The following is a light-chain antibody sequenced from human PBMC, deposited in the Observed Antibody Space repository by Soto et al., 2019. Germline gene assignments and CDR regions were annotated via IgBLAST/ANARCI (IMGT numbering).Light chain of an antibody. CDR3: QQFDYSLWT. CDR1: QSVSTSN. V-gene: IGKV3-20*01. CDR2: GTS. J-gene: IGKJ1*01. Sequence: ETVLTQSPGTLSLSPGERATLSCRASQSVSTSNLAWYQQRPDQAPRLLIYGTSSRATGIPDRFSGSGSGTDFTLTISRLEPEDFAVYYCQQFDYSLWTFGQGTKVEIK.